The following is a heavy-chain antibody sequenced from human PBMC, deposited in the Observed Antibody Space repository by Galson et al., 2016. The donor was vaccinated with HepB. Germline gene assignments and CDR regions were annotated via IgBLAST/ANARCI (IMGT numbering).Heavy chain of an antibody. J-gene: IGHJ4*02. CDR3: ARQAGGSYIDY. D-gene: IGHD1-26*01. Sequence: SLRLSCAASGFPLGGYGMHWVRQAPGKGLEWVAVIWYDGNDKYYADSVKGRFTISRDNSKSTLYLQMSSLRADDTAVYYCARQAGGSYIDYWGQGTLVTVSS. V-gene: IGHV3-33*01. CDR1: GFPLGGYG. CDR2: IWYDGNDK.